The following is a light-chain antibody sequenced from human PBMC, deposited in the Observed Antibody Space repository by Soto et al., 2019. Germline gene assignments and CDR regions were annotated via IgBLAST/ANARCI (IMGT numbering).Light chain of an antibody. V-gene: IGKV1-39*01. Sequence: DIQMTQSPSSLADSVVDRVTITCRASQSVSRYLNWYQQKPGKAPKPLIYAASSLQSGVPSRFSGSGSGTEVTLTISSLQPEELATYYGQQRYSTPITCGQGKRLEIK. J-gene: IGKJ5*01. CDR2: AAS. CDR3: QQRYSTPIT. CDR1: QSVSRY.